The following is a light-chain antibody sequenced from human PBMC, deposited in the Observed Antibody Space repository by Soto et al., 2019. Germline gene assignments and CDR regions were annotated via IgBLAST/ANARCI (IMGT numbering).Light chain of an antibody. CDR1: SSTIGRNS. Sequence: QSVLTQPPSASGTPGQRVTISCSGSSSTIGRNSVYWYQHLPGMAPPLLSYRNDQWPSCAPDRFAGSKSGTSASLAISGLRSDDEADDDCLTWDDSLSTVVFGGGTKLTVL. V-gene: IGLV1-47*01. J-gene: IGLJ2*01. CDR3: LTWDDSLSTVV. CDR2: RND.